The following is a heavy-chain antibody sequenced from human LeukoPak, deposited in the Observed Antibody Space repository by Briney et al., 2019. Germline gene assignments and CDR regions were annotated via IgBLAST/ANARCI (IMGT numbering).Heavy chain of an antibody. Sequence: ASVKVSCKASGGTFSSYAISWVRQAPGQGLEWMGGIIPIFGTANYAQKFQGRVTITADKSTSTAYMELSSLRSEDTAVYYCVTPGDYYGSGSPFDYWGQGTLVTVSS. CDR2: IIPIFGTA. CDR3: VTPGDYYGSGSPFDY. J-gene: IGHJ4*02. CDR1: GGTFSSYA. V-gene: IGHV1-69*06. D-gene: IGHD3-10*01.